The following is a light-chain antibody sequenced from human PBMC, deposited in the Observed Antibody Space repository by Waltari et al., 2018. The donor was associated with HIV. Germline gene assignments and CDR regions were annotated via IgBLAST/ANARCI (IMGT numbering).Light chain of an antibody. J-gene: IGKJ1*01. Sequence: IVMTQSPLSLPVTPGEPASISCRSSRSLLHTNGYNYLDWYLQKPGQSPQLLIYLGSNRASGVPDRFSGIGSGTDFTLKISRVEAEDVGIYYCMQALHTWTFGQGTKVEIK. CDR1: RSLLHTNGYNY. V-gene: IGKV2-28*01. CDR2: LGS. CDR3: MQALHTWT.